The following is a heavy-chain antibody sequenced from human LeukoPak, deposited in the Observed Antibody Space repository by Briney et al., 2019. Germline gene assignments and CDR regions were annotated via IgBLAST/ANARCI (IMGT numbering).Heavy chain of an antibody. J-gene: IGHJ2*01. CDR1: GGSISSRNYY. CDR3: ARPGLLWFGEAISDYWYFDL. Sequence: SQTLSLTCTVSGGSISSRNYYWSWIRQPAGKELEWIGRIWPDGGTGGAPTYKPSLKSRVSISLDTSKNQFSLRLSSMTAADTAVYYCARPGLLWFGEAISDYWYFDLWGRGTLVTVSS. CDR2: IWPDGG. V-gene: IGHV4-61*02. D-gene: IGHD3-10*01.